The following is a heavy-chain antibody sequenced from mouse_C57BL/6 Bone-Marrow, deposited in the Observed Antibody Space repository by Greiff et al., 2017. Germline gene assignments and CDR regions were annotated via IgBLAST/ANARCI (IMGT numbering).Heavy chain of an antibody. CDR2: ISSGSSTI. CDR3: ARREELLRDMDY. D-gene: IGHD1-1*01. J-gene: IGHJ4*01. V-gene: IGHV5-17*01. CDR1: GFTFSDYG. Sequence: EVKLVESGGGLVKPGGSLKLSCAASGFTFSDYGMHWVRQAPEKGLEWVAYISSGSSTIYYADTVKGRFTISRDNAKNTLFLQMTSLRSEDTAMYYCARREELLRDMDYWGQGTSVTVSS.